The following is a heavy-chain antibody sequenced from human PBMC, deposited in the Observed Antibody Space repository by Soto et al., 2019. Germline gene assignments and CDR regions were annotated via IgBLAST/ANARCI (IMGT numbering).Heavy chain of an antibody. CDR1: GGSISSYY. D-gene: IGHD3-22*01. CDR3: AIQAYYYDSSGYSHDY. CDR2: IYYSGST. J-gene: IGHJ4*02. Sequence: SETLSLTCTVSGGSISSYYWSWIRQPPGKGLEWIGYIYYSGSTNYNPSLKSRVTISVDTSKNQFSLKLSSVTAADTAVYYCAIQAYYYDSSGYSHDYWGKGTLVTVSS. V-gene: IGHV4-59*01.